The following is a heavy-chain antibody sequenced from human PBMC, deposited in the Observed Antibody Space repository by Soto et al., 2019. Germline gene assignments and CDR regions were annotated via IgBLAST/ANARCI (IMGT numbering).Heavy chain of an antibody. Sequence: EVQLVESGGGLVQPGGSLRLSCAASGFTFSSYWMSWVRQAPGKGLEWVANIKQDGSEKYYVDSVKGRFTISRDNAKNSLYLQMNSLRAEDTAVYYCARVGTVTTSPAGYFDLWGRGTLVTVSS. CDR1: GFTFSSYW. CDR2: IKQDGSEK. V-gene: IGHV3-7*01. J-gene: IGHJ2*01. D-gene: IGHD4-17*01. CDR3: ARVGTVTTSPAGYFDL.